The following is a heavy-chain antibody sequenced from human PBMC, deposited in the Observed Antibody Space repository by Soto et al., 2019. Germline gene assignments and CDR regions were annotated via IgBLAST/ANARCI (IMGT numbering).Heavy chain of an antibody. J-gene: IGHJ4*02. Sequence: QEQLVESGGGVVQPGRSLRLSCAASGFTFSSFGMHWVRQAPGKGLEWVAVISYDGRSKFYADSVKGRFTISRDNSKNTLYLQMHRLRTEDTAVYYCAKEIQSVGLFGYWGQGSLFTVSS. V-gene: IGHV3-30*18. CDR2: ISYDGRSK. D-gene: IGHD3-10*02. CDR1: GFTFSSFG. CDR3: AKEIQSVGLFGY.